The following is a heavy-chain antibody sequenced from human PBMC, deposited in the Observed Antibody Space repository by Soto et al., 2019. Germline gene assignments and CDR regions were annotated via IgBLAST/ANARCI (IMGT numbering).Heavy chain of an antibody. CDR3: TTDLWRIAVVVGSTGYFNP. Sequence: PGGSLRLSCAASGFTFSDYYMSWIRQAPGKGLEWVSYISSSGSTIYYADSVKGRFTISRDNAKNSLYLQMNSLRAEDTAVYYCTTDLWRIAVVVGSTGYFNPWGQGTPVTVSS. CDR1: GFTFSDYY. V-gene: IGHV3-11*01. D-gene: IGHD2-15*01. J-gene: IGHJ5*02. CDR2: ISSSGSTI.